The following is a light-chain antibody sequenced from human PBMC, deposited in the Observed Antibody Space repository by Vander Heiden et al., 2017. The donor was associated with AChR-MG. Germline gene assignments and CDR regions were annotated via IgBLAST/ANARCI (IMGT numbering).Light chain of an antibody. CDR3: QQYHNTPLT. J-gene: IGKJ4*01. Sequence: DIQMTQSPSSLSASVGDRVTITCQASQDISNYLNWYQQKPGKAPKLLIYDASNLKTGVPSRFSGSGSETDFTFTISSLQPEDTATYYCQQYHNTPLTFGGGTKVEIK. V-gene: IGKV1-33*01. CDR2: DAS. CDR1: QDISNY.